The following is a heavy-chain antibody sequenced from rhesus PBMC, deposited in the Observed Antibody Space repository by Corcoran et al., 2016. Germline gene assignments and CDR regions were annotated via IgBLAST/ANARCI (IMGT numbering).Heavy chain of an antibody. CDR3: GRGRVVNDRGLDS. V-gene: IGHV4-147*01. CDR1: GAFVHSNS. D-gene: IGHD3-28*01. J-gene: IGHJ4*01. CDR2: IFGDGGST. Sequence: QVQLQESGPGLVKSSETLSLTCAVSGAFVHSNSWTWIRQPPGKGLEWIGRIFGDGGSTRYNPSLTRRVTISRDTSKNQFSRKLNSVTAADTAVYYCGRGRVVNDRGLDSWGQGVLVTVSS.